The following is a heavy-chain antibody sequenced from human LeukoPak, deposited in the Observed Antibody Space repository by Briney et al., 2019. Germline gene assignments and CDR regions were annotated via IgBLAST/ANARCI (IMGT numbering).Heavy chain of an antibody. CDR1: GGSFSGYY. CDR2: INHSGST. D-gene: IGHD3-10*01. Sequence: SETLSLTCAVYGGSFSGYYWSWIRQPPGKGLEWIGEINHSGSTNYNPSLKSRVTISVDTSKNQFSLKLSSVTAADTAVYYCARGLRGVLWFGELLHRKHNWFDPWGQGTLVTVSS. V-gene: IGHV4-34*01. CDR3: ARGLRGVLWFGELLHRKHNWFDP. J-gene: IGHJ5*02.